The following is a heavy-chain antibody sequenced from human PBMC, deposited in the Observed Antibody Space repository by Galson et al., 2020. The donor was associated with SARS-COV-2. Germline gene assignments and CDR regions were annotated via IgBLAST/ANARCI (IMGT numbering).Heavy chain of an antibody. Sequence: SQTLSLTCAVYGGSFSGYYWSWIRQPPGKGLEWIGEINHSGSTNYNPSLKSRVTISVDTSKNQFSLKLSSVTAADTAVYYCARDSYSSGWYGIKYYFDYWGQGTLVTVSS. CDR3: ARDSYSSGWYGIKYYFDY. CDR2: INHSGST. D-gene: IGHD6-19*01. J-gene: IGHJ4*02. CDR1: GGSFSGYY. V-gene: IGHV4-34*01.